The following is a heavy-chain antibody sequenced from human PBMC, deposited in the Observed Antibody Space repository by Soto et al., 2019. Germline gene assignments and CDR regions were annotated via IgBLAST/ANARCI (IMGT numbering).Heavy chain of an antibody. J-gene: IGHJ4*02. V-gene: IGHV4-34*01. Sequence: WESLSLTCAVYGWSFSGYYWSWICQPPGKGLEWIGEINHSGSTNYTPSLKSRVTISVDTSKNQFSLKLSSVTAADTAVYYCARGLDTAMALPDYWGQGTLVTVSS. CDR1: GWSFSGYY. D-gene: IGHD5-18*01. CDR2: INHSGST. CDR3: ARGLDTAMALPDY.